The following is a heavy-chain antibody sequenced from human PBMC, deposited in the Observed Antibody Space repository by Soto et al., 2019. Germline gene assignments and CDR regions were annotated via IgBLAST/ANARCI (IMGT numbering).Heavy chain of an antibody. J-gene: IGHJ4*02. CDR1: GFTVSSNY. CDR2: IYSGGST. Sequence: GGSLRLSCAASGFTVSSNYMSWVRQAPGKGLEWVSVIYSGGSTYYADSVKGRFTISRDNSKNTRYLQMNSLRAEDTAVYYCARHGAFMITFGGVIAGGDFDYWGQGTLVTVSS. V-gene: IGHV3-66*04. CDR3: ARHGAFMITFGGVIAGGDFDY. D-gene: IGHD3-16*02.